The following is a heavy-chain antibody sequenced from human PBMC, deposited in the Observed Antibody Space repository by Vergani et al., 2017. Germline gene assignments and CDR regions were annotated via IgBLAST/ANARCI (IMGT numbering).Heavy chain of an antibody. J-gene: IGHJ4*02. CDR3: AGVIMVGAGGGGREIDY. CDR2: ISAYNGNT. Sequence: QVQLVQSGAEVKKPGASVKVSCKASGYTFTSYGISWVRQAPGQGLEWMGWISAYNGNTNYAQKLQGKVTMTTDTSTSTAYMELGSLSSDDTAGYYWAGVIMVGAGGGGREIDYWGQGTLVTVSS. CDR1: GYTFTSYG. D-gene: IGHD1-26*01. V-gene: IGHV1-18*01.